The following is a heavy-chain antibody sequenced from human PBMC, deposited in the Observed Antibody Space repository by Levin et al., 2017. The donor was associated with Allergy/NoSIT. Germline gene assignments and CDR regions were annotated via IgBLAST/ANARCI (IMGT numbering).Heavy chain of an antibody. D-gene: IGHD6-13*01. Sequence: GESLKISCKASGYTFTSYGISWVRQAPGQGLERMGWISAYNGNTNYAQKLQGRVTMTTDTSTSTAYMELRSLRSDDTAVYYCARDRAAGSYWFDPWGQGTLVTVSS. CDR2: ISAYNGNT. CDR1: GYTFTSYG. CDR3: ARDRAAGSYWFDP. V-gene: IGHV1-18*01. J-gene: IGHJ5*02.